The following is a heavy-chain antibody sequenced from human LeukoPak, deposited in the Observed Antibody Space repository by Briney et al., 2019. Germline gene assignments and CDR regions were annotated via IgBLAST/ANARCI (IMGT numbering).Heavy chain of an antibody. CDR3: ARGPNSNWSGLDF. Sequence: GGSLRLSCTASGFSFSGHWMHWARHLPGKGLVWVSRISPTGSTTSYADSVKGRFTVSRDNAKNTLYLQVNNLRAEDTAVYYCARGPNSNWSGLDFWGQGTLLIVSS. CDR2: ISPTGSTT. J-gene: IGHJ4*02. CDR1: GFSFSGHW. V-gene: IGHV3-74*01. D-gene: IGHD6-6*01.